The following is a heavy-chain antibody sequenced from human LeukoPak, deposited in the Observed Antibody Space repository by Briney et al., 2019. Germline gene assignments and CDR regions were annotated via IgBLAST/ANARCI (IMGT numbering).Heavy chain of an antibody. Sequence: GPSVKVSCKASGGTFSSYAISWVRQAPGQGLEWMGGIIPIFGTANYAQKFQGRVTITADKSTSTAHMELSSLRSEDTAVYYCARGGRGYSYDYYYYYMDVWGKGTTVTISS. J-gene: IGHJ6*03. D-gene: IGHD5-18*01. CDR1: GGTFSSYA. V-gene: IGHV1-69*06. CDR3: ARGGRGYSYDYYYYYMDV. CDR2: IIPIFGTA.